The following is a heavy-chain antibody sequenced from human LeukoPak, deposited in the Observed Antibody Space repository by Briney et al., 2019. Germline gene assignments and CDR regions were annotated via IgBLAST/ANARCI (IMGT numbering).Heavy chain of an antibody. J-gene: IGHJ4*02. Sequence: SETLSLTCTVSGGSISSYYWSWIRQPAGKGLEWIGRIYTSGSTNYNPSLKSRVTMSVDTSKNQFSLKLSSVTAADTAVYYCARARSGYDPRGVRYFDYWGQGTLVTVSS. CDR3: ARARSGYDPRGVRYFDY. CDR1: GGSISSYY. V-gene: IGHV4-4*07. CDR2: IYTSGST. D-gene: IGHD5-12*01.